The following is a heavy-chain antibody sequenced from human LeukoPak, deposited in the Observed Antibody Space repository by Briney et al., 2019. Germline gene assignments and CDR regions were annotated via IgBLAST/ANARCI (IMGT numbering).Heavy chain of an antibody. V-gene: IGHV3-23*01. J-gene: IGHJ4*02. CDR1: GFTFSSYG. CDR3: AKAHYDSSGAYYFDY. Sequence: PGGSLRLSCAASGFTFSSYGMSWVRQAPGKGLEWVSGISGSGGSTYYADSVKGRFTISRDNSKNTLYQQMNSLRAEDTAVYYCAKAHYDSSGAYYFDYWGQGTLVTVSS. CDR2: ISGSGGST. D-gene: IGHD3-22*01.